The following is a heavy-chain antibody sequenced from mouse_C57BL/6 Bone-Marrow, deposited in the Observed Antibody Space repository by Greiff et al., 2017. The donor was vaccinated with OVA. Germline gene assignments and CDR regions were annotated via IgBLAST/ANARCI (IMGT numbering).Heavy chain of an antibody. V-gene: IGHV7-1*01. D-gene: IGHD1-3*01. CDR1: GFTFSDFY. CDR3: ARDARGKDYAMDY. J-gene: IGHJ4*01. Sequence: EVKVVESGGGLVQSGRSLRLSCATSGFTFSDFYMEWVRQAPGKGLEWIAASRNKANDYTTEYSASVKGRFIVSRDTSQSILYLQMNALRAEDTAIYYCARDARGKDYAMDYWGQGTSVTVSS. CDR2: SRNKANDYTT.